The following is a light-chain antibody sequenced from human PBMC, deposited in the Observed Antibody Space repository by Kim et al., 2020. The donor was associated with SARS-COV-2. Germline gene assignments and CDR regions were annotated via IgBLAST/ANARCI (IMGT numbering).Light chain of an antibody. Sequence: ASVGDSVTITCRASQGMSSSLAWYQQKPGKAPKLLIYAASTLQSGVPLRFSGSGSGTDFTLTISSLQPEDFATYYCQQHNSYSLTFGGGTKVDIK. J-gene: IGKJ4*01. CDR1: QGMSSS. CDR2: AAS. V-gene: IGKV1-9*01. CDR3: QQHNSYSLT.